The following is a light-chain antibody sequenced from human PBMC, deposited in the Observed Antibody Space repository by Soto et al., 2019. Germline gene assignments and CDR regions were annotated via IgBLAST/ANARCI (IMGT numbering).Light chain of an antibody. CDR2: DAS. V-gene: IGKV3-11*01. CDR3: QQRSNWPS. J-gene: IGKJ5*01. CDR1: QSVSSY. Sequence: EIVLTQSPATLSLSPGERATLSCRASQSVSSYLAFYQQKPGQPPRLLIYDASYRATDIPASFSGSGSGTDFTLTINSLESEDFAIYHCQQRSNWPSFGQGTRLEIK.